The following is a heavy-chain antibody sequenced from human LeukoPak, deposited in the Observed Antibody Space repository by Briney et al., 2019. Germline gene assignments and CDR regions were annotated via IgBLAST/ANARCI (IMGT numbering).Heavy chain of an antibody. CDR2: MYSSGST. CDR3: ARDKHCSGTTCQGAFDI. Sequence: SQTLSVTCTVSGGSISSGSYYWSWLRQPAGKGLEWIGRMYSSGSTTYSPSFKSRVTISVDPSKNQFSLRLSSATAADTAVYYCARDKHCSGTTCQGAFDIWGQGTMVTVSS. D-gene: IGHD2-2*01. CDR1: GGSISSGSYY. V-gene: IGHV4-61*02. J-gene: IGHJ3*02.